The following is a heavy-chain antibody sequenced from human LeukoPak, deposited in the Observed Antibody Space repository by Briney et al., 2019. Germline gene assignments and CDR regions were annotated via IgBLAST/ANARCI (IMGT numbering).Heavy chain of an antibody. CDR1: GLTFSSHW. CDR3: VSFYETN. V-gene: IGHV3-74*01. CDR2: ITNDGSST. D-gene: IGHD2-2*01. Sequence: PGGSPRLSCAASGLTFSSHWMHWVRQAPGKGLVWVSRITNDGSSTTYADSVKGRFTISKDNAKNTVYLQMNNLRAEDTAVYYCVSFYETNWGRGTLVTVSS. J-gene: IGHJ4*02.